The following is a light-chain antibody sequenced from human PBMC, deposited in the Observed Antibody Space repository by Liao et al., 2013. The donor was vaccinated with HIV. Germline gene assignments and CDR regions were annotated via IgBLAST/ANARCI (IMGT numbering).Light chain of an antibody. Sequence: SYELTQPPSVSVSPGQTVTISCSGDSLSDKYVCWYQQKAGQSPVLVIYQDSKRPSGIPERFSGSNSGNTATLTISGTQAMDEADYYCQVWDSSSDHRGVFGTATKVTVL. CDR3: QVWDSSSDHRGV. CDR1: SLSDKY. J-gene: IGLJ1*01. V-gene: IGLV3-1*01. CDR2: QDS.